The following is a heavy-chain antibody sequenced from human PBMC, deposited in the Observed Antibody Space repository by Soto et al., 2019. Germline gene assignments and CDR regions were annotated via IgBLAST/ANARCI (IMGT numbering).Heavy chain of an antibody. J-gene: IGHJ4*02. V-gene: IGHV1-8*01. CDR2: MNPNSGNT. D-gene: IGHD3-10*01. Sequence: GASVKVSCKASGYTFTSYDINWVRQATGQGLEWMGWMNPNSGNTGYAQKFQGRVTMTRNTSISTAYMELSSLRSEDTAVYYCARERGLPMVRGVITIFDYWGQGTQVTVSS. CDR1: GYTFTSYD. CDR3: ARERGLPMVRGVITIFDY.